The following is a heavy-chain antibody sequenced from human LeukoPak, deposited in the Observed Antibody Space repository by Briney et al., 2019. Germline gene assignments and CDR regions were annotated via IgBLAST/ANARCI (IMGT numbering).Heavy chain of an antibody. D-gene: IGHD3-3*01. V-gene: IGHV3-23*01. CDR3: ATMGYDFWSGYWPDY. CDR1: GLTFRNYW. Sequence: GGSLRLSCAASGLTFRNYWMSWIRQAPGKGLEWVSTISGSGGSTDYADSMKGRFTISRDNSKNTLYLQMDSVGAEDTAEYYCATMGYDFWSGYWPDYWGQGTLVTVSS. J-gene: IGHJ4*02. CDR2: ISGSGGST.